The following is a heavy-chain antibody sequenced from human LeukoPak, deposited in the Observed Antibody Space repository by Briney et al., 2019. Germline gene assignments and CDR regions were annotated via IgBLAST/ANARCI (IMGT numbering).Heavy chain of an antibody. J-gene: IGHJ4*02. CDR3: ARGVSYRVVVTATDFDY. Sequence: GGSLRLSCAASGFTFSSYEMNWVRQAPGRGLEWVSSIGSSSIHIYYADSVKGRFTISRDNAKNSLYLQMNSLRAEDTAVYYCARGVSYRVVVTATDFDYWGQGTLVTVSS. D-gene: IGHD2-21*02. CDR1: GFTFSSYE. CDR2: IGSSSIHI. V-gene: IGHV3-21*01.